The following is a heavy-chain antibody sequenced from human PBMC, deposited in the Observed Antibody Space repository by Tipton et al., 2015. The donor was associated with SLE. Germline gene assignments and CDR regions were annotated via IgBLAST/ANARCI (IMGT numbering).Heavy chain of an antibody. V-gene: IGHV4-30-4*01. CDR2: IYYSGST. D-gene: IGHD3-22*01. Sequence: TLSLTCTVSGGSISSGDYYWSWIRQPPGKGLEWIGYIYYSGSTYYNPSLKSRVTISVDTSKNQFSLELSSVTAADTAVYYCAREVGHYYDSSGYDYWGQGTLVTVSS. CDR3: AREVGHYYDSSGYDY. CDR1: GGSISSGDYY. J-gene: IGHJ4*02.